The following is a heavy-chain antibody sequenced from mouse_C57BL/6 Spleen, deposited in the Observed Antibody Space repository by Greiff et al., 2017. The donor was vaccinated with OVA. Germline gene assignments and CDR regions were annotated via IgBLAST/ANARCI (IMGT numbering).Heavy chain of an antibody. D-gene: IGHD1-1*01. CDR3: ARHGSSPYYYAMDY. V-gene: IGHV1-85*01. Sequence: LVESGPELVKPGASVKLSCKASGYTFTSYDINWVKQRPGQGLEWIGWIYPRDGSTKYNEKFKGKATLTVDTSSSTAYMELHSLTSEDSAVYFCARHGSSPYYYAMDYWGQGTSVTVSS. CDR1: GYTFTSYD. J-gene: IGHJ4*01. CDR2: IYPRDGST.